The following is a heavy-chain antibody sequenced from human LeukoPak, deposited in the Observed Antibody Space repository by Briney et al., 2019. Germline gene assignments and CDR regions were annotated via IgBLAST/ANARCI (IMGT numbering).Heavy chain of an antibody. V-gene: IGHV3-7*01. CDR2: INQDGSQT. J-gene: IGHJ4*02. CDR3: SAILYH. Sequence: GGSLRLSCVASGFTSGHIFTDHWMTWVRQVPGKGLEWVANINQDGSQTYYLDSVKARFTISRDNAKESVSLQMNSLRAEDTAIYYCSAILYHWGQGTLVTVSS. D-gene: IGHD2-2*01. CDR1: GFTSGHIFTDHW.